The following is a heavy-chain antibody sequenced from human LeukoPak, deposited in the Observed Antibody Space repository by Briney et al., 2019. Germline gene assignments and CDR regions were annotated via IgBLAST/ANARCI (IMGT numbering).Heavy chain of an antibody. CDR3: ARDSGLGGSSSGAWGAIFDY. D-gene: IGHD1-26*01. V-gene: IGHV4-38-2*02. CDR1: GYSISSGYY. CDR2: IYHSGST. Sequence: SETLSLTCAVSGYSISSGYYWGWIRQPPGKGLEWIGSIYHSGSTYYNPSLKSRVTISVDTSKNQFSLKLSSVTAADTAVYYSARDSGLGGSSSGAWGAIFDYWGQGTLVTVSS. J-gene: IGHJ4*02.